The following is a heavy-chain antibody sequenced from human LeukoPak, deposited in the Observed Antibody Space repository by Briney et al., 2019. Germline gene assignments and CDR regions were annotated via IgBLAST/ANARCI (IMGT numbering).Heavy chain of an antibody. CDR3: ARYLEVTSLYYFDY. J-gene: IGHJ4*02. D-gene: IGHD3-16*01. V-gene: IGHV1-2*02. CDR1: GYTFTGYY. CDR2: INPNSGGT. Sequence: ASVKVSCKASGYTFTGYYMHWVRQAPGQGLEWMGWINPNSGGTNYAQKFQGRVTMTRDTSISTVYMELSRLRSDDTAVYFCARYLEVTSLYYFDYWGQGTLVTVSS.